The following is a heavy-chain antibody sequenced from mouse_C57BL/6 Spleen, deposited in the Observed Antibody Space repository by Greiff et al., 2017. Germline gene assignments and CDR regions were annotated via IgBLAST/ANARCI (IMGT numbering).Heavy chain of an antibody. CDR2: IRNKANGYTT. Sequence: DVMLVESGGGLVQPGGSLSLSCAASGFTFTDYYMSWVRQPPGKALEWLGFIRNKANGYTTEYSASVKGRFTISRDNSQSILYLQMNALRAEDSATYYCARYQYGLYAMDYWGQGTSVTVSS. CDR3: ARYQYGLYAMDY. CDR1: GFTFTDYY. V-gene: IGHV7-3*01. J-gene: IGHJ4*01. D-gene: IGHD1-1*02.